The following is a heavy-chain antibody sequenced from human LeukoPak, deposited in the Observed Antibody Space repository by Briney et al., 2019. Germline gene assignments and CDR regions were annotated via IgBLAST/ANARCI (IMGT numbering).Heavy chain of an antibody. CDR2: IKQDGSEK. V-gene: IGHV3-7*01. Sequence: GGSLRLSCAASGFTFSSYWMIWVRQAPGKGLEWVANIKQDGSEKYYVDSVKGRFTISRDNAKNSVYLQMNSLRAEDTAVYYCARDRGFLEWFPADDAFDIWGQGTMVTVSS. J-gene: IGHJ3*02. D-gene: IGHD3-3*01. CDR1: GFTFSSYW. CDR3: ARDRGFLEWFPADDAFDI.